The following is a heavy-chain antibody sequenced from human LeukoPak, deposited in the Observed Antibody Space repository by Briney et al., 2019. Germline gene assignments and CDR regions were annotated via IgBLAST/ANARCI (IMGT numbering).Heavy chain of an antibody. CDR3: ARGVVAATFYYYMDV. Sequence: ASVRVSCKPSGYTFTGYCIQWVRQAPGQGLEWMGWINPHSGGTNYAPKFQGRVSMTRDTSISTAYMELSRLRSDDTAVYYCARGVVAATFYYYMDVWGKGTTVTVSS. CDR2: INPHSGGT. V-gene: IGHV1-2*02. J-gene: IGHJ6*03. CDR1: GYTFTGYC. D-gene: IGHD2-15*01.